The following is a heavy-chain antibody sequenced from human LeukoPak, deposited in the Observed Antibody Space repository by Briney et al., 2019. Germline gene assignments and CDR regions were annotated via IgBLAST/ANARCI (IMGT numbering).Heavy chain of an antibody. V-gene: IGHV3-30*01. J-gene: IGHJ4*02. D-gene: IGHD3-16*01. CDR3: ARDQEEEHDYVWGSYLFDY. CDR2: ISYDGSNK. Sequence: GRSLRLSCAASGFTFSSYAMHWVRQAPGKGLEWVAVISYDGSNKYYADSVKGRFTISRDNSKNTLYLQMNSLRAEDTAVYYCARDQEEEHDYVWGSYLFDYWGQGTLVTVSS. CDR1: GFTFSSYA.